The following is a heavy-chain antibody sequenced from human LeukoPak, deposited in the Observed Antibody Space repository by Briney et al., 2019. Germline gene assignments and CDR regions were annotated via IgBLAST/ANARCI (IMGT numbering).Heavy chain of an antibody. CDR3: ARDRGKVLRFLEWRFYYYMDV. V-gene: IGHV4-59*01. CDR1: GGSFSSYY. D-gene: IGHD3-3*01. Sequence: PSETLSLTCTVSGGSFSSYYWSWIRQPPGKGLEWIGYIYYSGSTNYNPSLKSRVTISVDTSKNQFSLKLSSVTAADTAVYYCARDRGKVLRFLEWRFYYYMDVWGKGTTVTVSS. J-gene: IGHJ6*03. CDR2: IYYSGST.